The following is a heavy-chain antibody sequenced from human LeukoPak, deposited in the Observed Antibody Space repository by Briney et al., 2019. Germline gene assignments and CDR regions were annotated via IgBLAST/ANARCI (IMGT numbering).Heavy chain of an antibody. V-gene: IGHV3-49*04. D-gene: IGHD6-13*01. Sequence: GGSLRLSCAASGFTFSSYAMSWVRQAPGKGLEWVGFIRSKAYGGTTEYAASVKGRFTISRDESKSIAYLQMNSLKTEDTAVYYCTRVSTYSSSGVHYYYYYYYMDVWGKGTTVTISS. CDR2: IRSKAYGGTT. J-gene: IGHJ6*03. CDR1: GFTFSSYA. CDR3: TRVSTYSSSGVHYYYYYYYMDV.